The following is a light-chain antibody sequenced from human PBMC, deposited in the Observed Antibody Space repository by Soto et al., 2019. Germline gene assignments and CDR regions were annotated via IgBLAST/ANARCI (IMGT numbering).Light chain of an antibody. Sequence: EMVLTQSPGTLSLSPGERATLSCSASQSVDSTYLAWYQQKPDQSPRLLIYATSSRATGIPDRFSGSGSGTDFTLTISRLEPEDFAVYYCQQYGSSPWTFGQGTKVDIK. CDR2: ATS. V-gene: IGKV3-20*01. CDR3: QQYGSSPWT. CDR1: QSVDSTY. J-gene: IGKJ1*01.